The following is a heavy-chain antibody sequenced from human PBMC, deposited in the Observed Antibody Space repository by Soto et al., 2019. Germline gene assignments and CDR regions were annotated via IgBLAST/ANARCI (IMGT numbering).Heavy chain of an antibody. Sequence: ASVKASCKASGYTFTTYDISWVRQATGQGLEWMGWMNPYSGNTGYAQKFQGRVTVTRNTSISTVYMELSGLRPDDTAVYYCARRKERSGPHYFDYWGQGSQVTVSS. CDR3: ARRKERSGPHYFDY. CDR1: GYTFTTYD. CDR2: MNPYSGNT. J-gene: IGHJ4*02. D-gene: IGHD6-25*01. V-gene: IGHV1-8*01.